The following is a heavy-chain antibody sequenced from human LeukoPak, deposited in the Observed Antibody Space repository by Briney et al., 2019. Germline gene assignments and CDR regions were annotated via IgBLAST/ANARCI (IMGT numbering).Heavy chain of an antibody. CDR1: GFTFSSYA. CDR3: AKEWYYYGSGRDPYYYYGMDV. V-gene: IGHV3-23*01. J-gene: IGHJ6*02. CDR2: ISGSGGST. Sequence: GGSLRLSCAASGFTFSSYAMSWIRQAPGKGLEWVSAISGSGGSTYYADSVKGRFTISRDNSKNTLYLQMNSLRAEDTAVYYCAKEWYYYGSGRDPYYYYGMDVWGQGTTVTVSS. D-gene: IGHD3-10*01.